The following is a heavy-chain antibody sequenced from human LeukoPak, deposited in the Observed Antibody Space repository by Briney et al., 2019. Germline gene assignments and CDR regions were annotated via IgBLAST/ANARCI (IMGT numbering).Heavy chain of an antibody. J-gene: IGHJ4*02. CDR3: TRGNDTTGYFTY. Sequence: ASVNISCKASGYTFTNYTINWVRQAPGQGLEYMGWINTNTGNPTYAQGFTGRFVFSLDTSVTTTYLQINSLKAADTAVYYCTRGNDTTGYFTYWGQGTLVTVSS. D-gene: IGHD3-9*01. CDR1: GYTFTNYT. V-gene: IGHV7-4-1*02. CDR2: INTNTGNP.